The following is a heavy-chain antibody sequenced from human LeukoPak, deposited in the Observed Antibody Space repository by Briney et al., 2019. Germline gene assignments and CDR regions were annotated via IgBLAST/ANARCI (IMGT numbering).Heavy chain of an antibody. J-gene: IGHJ4*02. CDR1: GEPISSYY. CDR2: VYYNGNT. D-gene: IGHD3-3*01. V-gene: IGHV4-59*01. Sequence: PSETLSLTGLVSGEPISSYYWSWIRKAPGRGPEYIGNVYYNGNTNCNPSLKSRVTISVDASKNQFSLKVDSVTAADTAVYYCARGDYDFWSGSWRFDSWGQGTLVTVSS. CDR3: ARGDYDFWSGSWRFDS.